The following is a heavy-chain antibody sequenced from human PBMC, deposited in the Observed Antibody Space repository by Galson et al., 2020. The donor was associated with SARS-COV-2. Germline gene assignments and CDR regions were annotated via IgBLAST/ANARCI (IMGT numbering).Heavy chain of an antibody. CDR3: ARGLGNTYDYYGLDV. CDR2: IYYSGSP. CDR1: GGSVSSGGSS. V-gene: IGHV4-61*08. D-gene: IGHD7-27*01. J-gene: IGHJ6*02. Sequence: SETLSLTCTVSGGSVSSGGSSWRWIRQPPGKGLEWIGSIYYSGSPNYNSSLKSRVTLSIDTSKNQLSLKVNSVTAADTAVYYCARGLGNTYDYYGLDVWGPGTTGTGSS.